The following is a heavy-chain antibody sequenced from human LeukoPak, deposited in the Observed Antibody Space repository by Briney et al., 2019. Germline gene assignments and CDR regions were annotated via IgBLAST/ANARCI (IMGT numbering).Heavy chain of an antibody. J-gene: IGHJ4*02. D-gene: IGHD3-10*01. Sequence: SGGSLRLSCAASGFTFDDYAMHWVRQAPGKGLEWVSGISWNSGSIGYADSVKGRFTISRDNAKNSLYLQMNSLRAEDMALYYCAKGMWYNYYGSGSYYKSDIDDYFDYWGQGTLVTVSS. V-gene: IGHV3-9*03. CDR1: GFTFDDYA. CDR3: AKGMWYNYYGSGSYYKSDIDDYFDY. CDR2: ISWNSGSI.